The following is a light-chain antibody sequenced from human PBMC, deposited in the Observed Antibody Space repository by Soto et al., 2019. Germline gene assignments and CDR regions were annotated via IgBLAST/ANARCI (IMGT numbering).Light chain of an antibody. CDR2: DVI. V-gene: IGLV2-11*01. CDR1: SSDVGGYNH. J-gene: IGLJ1*01. CDR3: CSYAGTSNYV. Sequence: QSVLTQPRSVSGSPGQSVTIPRTGTSSDVGGYNHVSWYQQHPGKAPKVIIYDVINRPSGVPDRFSGSKSGNTASLTISGLQAEDEADYYCCSYAGTSNYVFGIGTRSPS.